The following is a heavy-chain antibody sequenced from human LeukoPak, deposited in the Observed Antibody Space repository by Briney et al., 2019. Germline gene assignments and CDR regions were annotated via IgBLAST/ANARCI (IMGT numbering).Heavy chain of an antibody. CDR1: GYTFTSYG. CDR3: ARDSRLSSGVVVVPAALY. Sequence: GASVKVSCKASGYTFTSYGISWVRQAPGQGLEWMGWISGNNGNTNYAQTLQGRVTMTTDASTTTAYMELRGLRSDDTAVYYCARDSRLSSGVVVVPAALYWGQGTLVTVSS. V-gene: IGHV1-18*01. CDR2: ISGNNGNT. D-gene: IGHD2-2*01. J-gene: IGHJ4*02.